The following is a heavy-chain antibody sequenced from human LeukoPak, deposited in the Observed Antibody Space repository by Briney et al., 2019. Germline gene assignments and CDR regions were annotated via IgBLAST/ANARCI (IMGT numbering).Heavy chain of an antibody. J-gene: IGHJ2*01. CDR3: TRDSSVVPLVANWYYDL. Sequence: GASVKVSCKASGYSFTGHYINWVRQAPGQGLEWMGWINANNGGTNYAQKFQDRVTMTRDTSITTAYMEPGGLRVDDTAIYYCTRDSSVVPLVANWYYDLWGRGTLVTVSS. D-gene: IGHD2-2*01. CDR1: GYSFTGHY. V-gene: IGHV1-2*02. CDR2: INANNGGT.